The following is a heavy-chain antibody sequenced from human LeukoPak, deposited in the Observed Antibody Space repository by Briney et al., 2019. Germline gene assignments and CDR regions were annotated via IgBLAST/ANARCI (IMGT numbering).Heavy chain of an antibody. CDR3: AKDLYGDYEVYYYYGMDV. CDR2: ISGGGGST. Sequence: GGSLRLSCAASGFTFTSYSMNWVRQAPGKGLEWVSTISGGGGSTYYADSVKGRFTISRDNSKNTLYLQMNSLRAEDTAVYYCAKDLYGDYEVYYYYGMDVWGQGTTVTVSS. CDR1: GFTFTSYS. J-gene: IGHJ6*02. V-gene: IGHV3-23*01. D-gene: IGHD4-17*01.